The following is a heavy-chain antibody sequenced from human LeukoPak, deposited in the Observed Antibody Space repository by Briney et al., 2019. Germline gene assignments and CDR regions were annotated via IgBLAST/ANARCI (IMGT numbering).Heavy chain of an antibody. J-gene: IGHJ5*02. V-gene: IGHV1-2*02. CDR2: INPNSGGT. CDR3: ARDWSDIVVVVAATGWFDP. D-gene: IGHD2-15*01. CDR1: GYTFTGYY. Sequence: ASVKVSCKASGYTFTGYYMHWVRQAPGQGLGWMGWINPNSGGTNYAQKFQGRVTMTRDTSISTAYMELSRLRSDDTAVYYCARDWSDIVVVVAATGWFDPWGQGTLVTVSS.